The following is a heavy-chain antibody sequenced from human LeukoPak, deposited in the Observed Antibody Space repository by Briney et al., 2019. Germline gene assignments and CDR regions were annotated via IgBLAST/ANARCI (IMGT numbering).Heavy chain of an antibody. CDR1: GFTFSSYS. D-gene: IGHD5-18*01. CDR2: ISGSGGST. J-gene: IGHJ4*02. V-gene: IGHV3-23*01. Sequence: GGSLRLSCAASGFTFSSYSMNWVRQAPGKGLEWVSAISGSGGSTYYADSVKGRFTISRDNSKNTLYLQMNSLRAEDTAVYYCAKEPNVDTAMDDWGQGTLVTVSS. CDR3: AKEPNVDTAMDD.